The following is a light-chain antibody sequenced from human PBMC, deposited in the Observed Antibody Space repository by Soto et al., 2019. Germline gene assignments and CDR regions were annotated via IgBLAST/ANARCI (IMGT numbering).Light chain of an antibody. CDR3: SSDTSSSTLV. CDR2: EVS. J-gene: IGLJ2*01. CDR1: SSDVGGYKF. V-gene: IGLV2-14*01. Sequence: QSALTQPASVSGSPGQSITISCTGTSSDVGGYKFVSWYQQHPGKAPKLIIYEVSNRPSGVSNRFSGSKSGNTASLTISGLQAEDEADYYCSSDTSSSTLVFGGGTQLTVL.